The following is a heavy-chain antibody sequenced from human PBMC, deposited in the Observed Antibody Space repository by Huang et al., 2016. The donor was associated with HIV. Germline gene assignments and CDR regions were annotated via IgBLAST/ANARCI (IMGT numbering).Heavy chain of an antibody. D-gene: IGHD6-13*01. Sequence: QVQLVESGGGVVQPGGSLRLSCAASGFTFSSFGMHWVRQAPGKGLEWVAFIRDDGSNTYYADSVKGRFTIARDNSKNTLYLQMNSLRAEDTAVYYCAKILDGSSWYPMDPIDYWGQGTPVTVSS. CDR2: IRDDGSNT. CDR1: GFTFSSFG. CDR3: AKILDGSSWYPMDPIDY. V-gene: IGHV3-30*02. J-gene: IGHJ4*02.